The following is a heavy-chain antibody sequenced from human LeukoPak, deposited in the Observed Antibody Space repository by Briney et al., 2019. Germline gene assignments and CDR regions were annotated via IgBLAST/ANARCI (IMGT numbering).Heavy chain of an antibody. CDR1: GGSFSGYY. J-gene: IGHJ4*02. CDR2: INHSGST. V-gene: IGHV4-34*01. D-gene: IGHD2-2*01. Sequence: PSETLSLTCAVYGGSFSGYYWSWIRQPPGKGLESIGEINHSGSTNYNPSLKSRVTISVDTSKNQFSLKLSSVTAADTAVYYCARGPRGGYCSSTSCAGRGDYWGPGTLVTVSS. CDR3: ARGPRGGYCSSTSCAGRGDY.